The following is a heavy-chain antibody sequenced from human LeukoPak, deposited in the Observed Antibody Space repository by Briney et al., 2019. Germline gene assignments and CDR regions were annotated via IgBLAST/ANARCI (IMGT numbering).Heavy chain of an antibody. J-gene: IGHJ5*02. D-gene: IGHD4-17*01. CDR2: INHSGSA. CDR1: GGSFSGYY. V-gene: IGHV4-34*01. Sequence: SETLSLTCAVYGGSFSGYYWSWIRQPPGKGLEWIGEINHSGSAKYNPSLKSRVTISVDTSKNQFSLKLSSVTAAETAVYYCARLQSATVTTTALAGWFDPWGQGTLVTVSS. CDR3: ARLQSATVTTTALAGWFDP.